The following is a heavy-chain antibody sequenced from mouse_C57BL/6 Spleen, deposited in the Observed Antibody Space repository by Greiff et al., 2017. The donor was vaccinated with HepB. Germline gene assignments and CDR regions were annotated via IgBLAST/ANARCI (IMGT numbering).Heavy chain of an antibody. CDR1: GFSFNTYA. CDR2: IRSKSNNYAT. Sequence: GGGLVQPKGSLKLSCAASGFSFNTYAMNWVRQAPGKGLEWVARIRSKSNNYATYYADSVKDRFTISRDDSESMLYLQMNNLKTEDTAMYYCVRDDTTVGFDYWGQGTTLTVSS. J-gene: IGHJ2*01. CDR3: VRDDTTVGFDY. D-gene: IGHD1-1*01. V-gene: IGHV10-1*01.